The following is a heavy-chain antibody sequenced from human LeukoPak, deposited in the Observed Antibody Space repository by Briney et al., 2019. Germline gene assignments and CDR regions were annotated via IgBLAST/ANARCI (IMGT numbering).Heavy chain of an antibody. CDR3: ASGYYDMGDNWFDP. D-gene: IGHD3-9*01. Sequence: SETLSLTCTVSGGSISSYYWTWIRQPAGKGLEWIGRIYASGSTNYNPSLKSRVTISVDTSKNQFSLKLSSVTAADTAVYYCASGYYDMGDNWFDPWGQGTLVTVSS. V-gene: IGHV4-4*07. CDR2: IYASGST. CDR1: GGSISSYY. J-gene: IGHJ5*02.